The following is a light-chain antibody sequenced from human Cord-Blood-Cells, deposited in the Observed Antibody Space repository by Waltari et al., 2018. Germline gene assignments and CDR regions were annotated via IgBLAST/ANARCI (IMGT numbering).Light chain of an antibody. CDR2: AGS. Sequence: IEMTQSPHSVSASVGDRDTITSRASQGISSWLAWYQQKSGKAPKLLIYAGSSLQSGVPSRFSGSGAGTEFTLSISSLQPEDFASYYCQQANSFPLLTFGGGTKVEIK. CDR3: QQANSFPLLT. CDR1: QGISSW. J-gene: IGKJ4*01. V-gene: IGKV1-12*01.